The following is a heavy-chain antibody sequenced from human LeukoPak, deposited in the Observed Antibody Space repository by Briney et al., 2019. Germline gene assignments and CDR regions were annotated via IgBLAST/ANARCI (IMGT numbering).Heavy chain of an antibody. CDR1: GGSISSYY. Sequence: SETLSLTCTVSGGSISSYYWSWIRQPPGKGLEWIGYIYYSGSTNYNPSLKSRVTISVDTSKNQFSLKLSSVTAADTAVYYCARLHYYGSGSCFYADYWGQGTLVTVSS. D-gene: IGHD3-10*01. J-gene: IGHJ4*02. CDR3: ARLHYYGSGSCFYADY. CDR2: IYYSGST. V-gene: IGHV4-59*08.